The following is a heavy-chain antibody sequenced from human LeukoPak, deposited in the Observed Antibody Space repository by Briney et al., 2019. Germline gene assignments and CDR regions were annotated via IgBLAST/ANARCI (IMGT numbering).Heavy chain of an antibody. CDR2: IYHSGST. CDR1: GGSMSSYY. CDR3: ARRSYNSPFRY. V-gene: IGHV4-59*12. J-gene: IGHJ4*02. Sequence: SETLSLTCSVSGGSMSSYYWSWVRQSPGKGLEWIGYIYHSGSTNYNPSLNSRVTISVDTSKNQFSLKLSSVTAADTAVYYCARRSYNSPFRYWGQGTLVTVSS. D-gene: IGHD5-24*01.